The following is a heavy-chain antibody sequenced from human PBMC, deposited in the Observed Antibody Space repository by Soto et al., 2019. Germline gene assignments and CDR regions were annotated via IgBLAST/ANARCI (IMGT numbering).Heavy chain of an antibody. CDR2: ISSDGTSR. J-gene: IGHJ6*02. CDR1: GFTFSSYG. V-gene: IGHV3-30*18. Sequence: GGSLRLSCAASGFTFSSYGMHWVRQAPGKGLEWVAVISSDGTSRFYADSVKGRFTISRGNSKNTLYLQMNSLRAEDTAMYYCAKVRVKDYYYYAMDVWGQGTTVTVSS. CDR3: AKVRVKDYYYYAMDV. D-gene: IGHD4-4*01.